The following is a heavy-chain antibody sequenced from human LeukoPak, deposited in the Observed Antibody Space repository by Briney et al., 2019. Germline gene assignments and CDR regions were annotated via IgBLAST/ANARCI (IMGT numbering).Heavy chain of an antibody. D-gene: IGHD3-16*02. Sequence: SETLSLTCAVYGGSFSGYYWSWIRQPPGKGLEWIGEINHSGSTNYNPSLKSRVTISVDTSKNQFSLKLCSVTAADTAVYYCARGGPYDYVWGSYRYTNDYWGQGTLVTVSS. CDR1: GGSFSGYY. CDR3: ARGGPYDYVWGSYRYTNDY. CDR2: INHSGST. J-gene: IGHJ4*02. V-gene: IGHV4-34*01.